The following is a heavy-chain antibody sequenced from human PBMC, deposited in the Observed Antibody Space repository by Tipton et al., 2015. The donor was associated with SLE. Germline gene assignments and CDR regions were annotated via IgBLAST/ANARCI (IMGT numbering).Heavy chain of an antibody. V-gene: IGHV4-59*08. CDR1: GGSISGYY. J-gene: IGHJ4*02. CDR3: SRHKLGFSWSYFDS. Sequence: TLSLTCTVSGGSISGYYWSWVRQPPGKGLEWIGYISFSGLTNYNPSVRSRVSTSMDTSKNQFSLQMSSVTAADTALYYCSRHKLGFSWSYFDSWGQGTLVPVSS. CDR2: ISFSGLT. D-gene: IGHD3-3*01.